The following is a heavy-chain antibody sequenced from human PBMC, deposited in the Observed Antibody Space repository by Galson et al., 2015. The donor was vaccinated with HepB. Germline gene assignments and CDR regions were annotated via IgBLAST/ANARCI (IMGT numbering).Heavy chain of an antibody. CDR1: GYTFTGYY. CDR3: ARGRENYYDSSGYRTVGAFDI. D-gene: IGHD3-22*01. J-gene: IGHJ3*02. Sequence: SVKVSCKASGYTFTGYYIYWVRQAPGQGLEWMGRITPNSGGTKYAQEFQGRVTMTRDTSISTAYMELRRLRSDDSAVYYCARGRENYYDSSGYRTVGAFDIWGQGTMVTVSS. CDR2: ITPNSGGT. V-gene: IGHV1-2*06.